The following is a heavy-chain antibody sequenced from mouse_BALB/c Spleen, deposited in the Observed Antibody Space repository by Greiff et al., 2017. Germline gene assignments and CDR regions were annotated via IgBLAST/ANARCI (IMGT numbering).Heavy chain of an antibody. D-gene: IGHD2-2*01. V-gene: IGHV2-9*02. CDR3: AREPYGCDGDYMDY. CDR2: IWAGGST. CDR1: GFSLTSYG. Sequence: VKLVESGPGLVAPSQSLSITCTVSGFSLTSYGVHWVRQPPGKGLEWLGVIWAGGSTNYNSALMSRLSINKYNSKSQVFLKMNSLQTDDTAMYYGAREPYGCDGDYMDYWGQGTTLTVSS. J-gene: IGHJ2*01.